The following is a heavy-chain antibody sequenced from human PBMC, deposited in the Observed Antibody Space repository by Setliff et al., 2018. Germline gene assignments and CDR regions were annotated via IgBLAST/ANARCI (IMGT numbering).Heavy chain of an antibody. CDR2: IYYSGST. Sequence: PSETLSLTCTVSGGSISSSSYYWGWIRQPPGKGLEWIGSIYYSGSTYYNPSLKSRVTISVDTSKNQFSLKLSSATAADTAVYYCARGKNGSRQLVVLGWFDPWGQGTLVTVS. V-gene: IGHV4-39*01. J-gene: IGHJ5*02. D-gene: IGHD3-22*01. CDR1: GGSISSSSYY. CDR3: ARGKNGSRQLVVLGWFDP.